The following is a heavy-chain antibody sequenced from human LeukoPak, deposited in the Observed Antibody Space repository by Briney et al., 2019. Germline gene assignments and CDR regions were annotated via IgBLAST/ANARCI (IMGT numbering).Heavy chain of an antibody. D-gene: IGHD2-2*03. CDR2: LDYGGSP. CDR1: GGSISNYF. CDR3: ARLDNGFTHAFDI. J-gene: IGHJ3*02. V-gene: IGHV4-59*08. Sequence: SETLSLTGTVSGGSISNYFWSWIRLPPGKGLEWIGFLDYGGSPNYNPSFKSRLTVSVDTSKNQFSLKLRSVTAADTAVYYCARLDNGFTHAFDIWGQGTMVTVSS.